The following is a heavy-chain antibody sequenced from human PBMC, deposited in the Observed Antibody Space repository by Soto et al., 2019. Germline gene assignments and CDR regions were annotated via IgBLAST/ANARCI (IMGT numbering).Heavy chain of an antibody. V-gene: IGHV4-31*01. Sequence: QVQLQESGPGLVKPSQTLSLTCTVSGGSISSGGYYWSWIRQHPGKGLEWIGYIYYSGSTYYNPSLISDVTISLYPPTNQFSLKLSSVTAADTAVYYCARENLGPSAIDYWGQGTLVTVSS. J-gene: IGHJ4*02. D-gene: IGHD6-25*01. CDR3: ARENLGPSAIDY. CDR2: IYYSGST. CDR1: GGSISSGGYY.